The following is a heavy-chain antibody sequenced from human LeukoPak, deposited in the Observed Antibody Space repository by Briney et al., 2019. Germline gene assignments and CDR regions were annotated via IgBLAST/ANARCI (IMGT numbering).Heavy chain of an antibody. Sequence: GRSLRLSCAASGFTFSSYSMNWVRQAPGKGLEWVSSISSSSSYIYYADSVKGRFTISRDNAKNSLYLQMNSLRAEDTAVYYCATLTYCSSTSCYGALFDYWGQGTLVTVSS. CDR3: ATLTYCSSTSCYGALFDY. D-gene: IGHD2-2*01. V-gene: IGHV3-21*01. J-gene: IGHJ4*02. CDR2: ISSSSSYI. CDR1: GFTFSSYS.